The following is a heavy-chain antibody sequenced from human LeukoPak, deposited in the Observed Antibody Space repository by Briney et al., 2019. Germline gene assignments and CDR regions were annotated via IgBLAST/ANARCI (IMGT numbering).Heavy chain of an antibody. J-gene: IGHJ4*02. Sequence: GGSLRLSCAASGFTFSYYAMHWVRQAPGKGLELLSYISGSGSSIVYADSVKGRFTISRDNAKNSLYLQMNSLRDEDTAVYYCSRDPRTCDYWGQGTLVTVSS. CDR1: GFTFSYYA. CDR2: ISGSGSSI. V-gene: IGHV3-48*02. CDR3: SRDPRTCDY.